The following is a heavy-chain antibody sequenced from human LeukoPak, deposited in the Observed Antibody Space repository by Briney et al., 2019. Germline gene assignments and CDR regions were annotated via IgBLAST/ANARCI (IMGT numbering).Heavy chain of an antibody. Sequence: ASVSVSCKASGYTFTAQYIHWVRQAPGQGLEGMGWINPNSGDTNSAQQFQVRVTMTRDTSISTAYMELSRLRSDDTAVYYCAKEGYDGSYFRLDFWGQGTLVTVSS. CDR1: GYTFTAQY. V-gene: IGHV1-2*02. CDR2: INPNSGDT. CDR3: AKEGYDGSYFRLDF. J-gene: IGHJ4*02. D-gene: IGHD1-26*01.